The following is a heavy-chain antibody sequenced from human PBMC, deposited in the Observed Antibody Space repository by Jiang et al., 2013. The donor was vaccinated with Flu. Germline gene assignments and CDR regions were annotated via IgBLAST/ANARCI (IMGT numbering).Heavy chain of an antibody. CDR1: GYTFTSYA. CDR2: INAGNGNT. CDR3: ARAGGSIVVVTKYNWFDP. V-gene: IGHV1-3*01. J-gene: IGHJ5*02. Sequence: SGAEVKKPGASVKVSCKASGYTFTSYAMHWVRQAPGQRLEWMGWINAGNGNTKYSQKFQGRVTITRDTSASTAYMELSSLRSEDTAVYYCARAGGSIVVVTKYNWFDPWGQGTLVTVSS. D-gene: IGHD3-22*01.